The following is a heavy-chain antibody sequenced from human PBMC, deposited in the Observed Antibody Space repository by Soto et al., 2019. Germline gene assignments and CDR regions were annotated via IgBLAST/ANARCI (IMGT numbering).Heavy chain of an antibody. CDR2: IDGVGTGT. V-gene: IGHV3-74*01. Sequence: LRLSCAASGFTFTNYWMHWVRQVPGKGLVWVSRIDGVGTGTSYADSVKGRFTISRDNAKNSLYLQMNSLRAEDTAVYYCARGRAFDIWGQGTMVTVS. J-gene: IGHJ3*02. CDR1: GFTFTNYW. CDR3: ARGRAFDI.